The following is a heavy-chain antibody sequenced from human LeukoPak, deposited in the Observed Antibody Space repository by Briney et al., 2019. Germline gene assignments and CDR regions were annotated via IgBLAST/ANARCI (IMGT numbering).Heavy chain of an antibody. V-gene: IGHV3-11*01. J-gene: IGHJ6*02. CDR2: ISTIGRTI. CDR1: GFTFSDYY. D-gene: IGHD3-9*01. CDR3: ARDSSYDILTGYGDYYYGMDV. Sequence: PRGSRRLSSAASGFTFSDYYVSWIRQAPGKGLGWVSYISTIGRTIYYAISVKGRLTISRDNAKNSLYLQMNSLRAEDTAVYYCARDSSYDILTGYGDYYYGMDVWGQGTTVTVSS.